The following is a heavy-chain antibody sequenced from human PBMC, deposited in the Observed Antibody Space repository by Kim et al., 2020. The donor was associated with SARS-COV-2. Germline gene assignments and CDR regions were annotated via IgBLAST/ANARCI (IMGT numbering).Heavy chain of an antibody. CDR1: GGSFSGYY. V-gene: IGHV4-34*01. CDR3: ARAVGAAAKYYMDV. D-gene: IGHD1-26*01. J-gene: IGHJ6*03. Sequence: SETLSLTCAVYGGSFSGYYWSWIRQPPGKGLEWIGEINHSGSTNYNPSLKSRVTISVDTSKNQFSLKLSSVTAADTAVYYCARAVGAAAKYYMDVWGKGTTVTVSS. CDR2: INHSGST.